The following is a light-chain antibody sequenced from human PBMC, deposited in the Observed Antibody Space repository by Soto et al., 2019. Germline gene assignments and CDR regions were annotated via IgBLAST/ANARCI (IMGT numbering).Light chain of an antibody. CDR2: GAS. CDR3: QQCSNWPLT. J-gene: IGKJ5*01. CDR1: QSISSN. Sequence: EIVMTQSPVTLSVSSGERATLSCRASQSISSNLAWYQQKPGQSPRLLIYGASSRATGIPARFSGSGSGTDFTLTISSLEPEDFAVYYCQQCSNWPLTFGQGTRLEIK. V-gene: IGKV3D-15*01.